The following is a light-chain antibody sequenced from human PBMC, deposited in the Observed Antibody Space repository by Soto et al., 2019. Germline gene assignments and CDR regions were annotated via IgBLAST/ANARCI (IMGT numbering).Light chain of an antibody. CDR1: SSNIGGNS. V-gene: IGLV1-51*01. CDR2: DDN. CDR3: GSWDSSLSAYV. J-gene: IGLJ1*01. Sequence: QSALTQPPSVSAAPGQKVTISCSGSSSNIGGNSVSWHQQLPGTAPKLLIYDDNKRPSGIPDRFSGSKSGTSATLGITGFQTGDEADYYCGSWDSSLSAYVFGTGNKVTV.